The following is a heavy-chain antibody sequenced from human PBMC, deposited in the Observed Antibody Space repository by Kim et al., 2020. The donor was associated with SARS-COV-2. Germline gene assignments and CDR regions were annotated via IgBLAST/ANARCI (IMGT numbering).Heavy chain of an antibody. Sequence: SVKGRLTISRDNAKNSLYLQMNSLSAEDTALYYCAKDMGLWFGESGWFDPWGQGTLVTVSS. J-gene: IGHJ5*02. V-gene: IGHV3-9*01. D-gene: IGHD3-10*01. CDR3: AKDMGLWFGESGWFDP.